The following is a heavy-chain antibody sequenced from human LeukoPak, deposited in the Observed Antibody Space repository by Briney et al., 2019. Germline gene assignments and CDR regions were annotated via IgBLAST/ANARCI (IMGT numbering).Heavy chain of an antibody. J-gene: IGHJ4*02. V-gene: IGHV4-39*07. CDR1: GGSISSSSYY. Sequence: PSETLSLTCTVSGGSISSSSYYWGWIRQPPGKGLEWIGSIYYSGSTYYNPSLKSRVTISVDTSKNQFSLKLSSVTAADTAVYYCARGVRDGKKSNHGFDYWGQGTLVTVSS. CDR3: ARGVRDGKKSNHGFDY. D-gene: IGHD5-24*01. CDR2: IYYSGST.